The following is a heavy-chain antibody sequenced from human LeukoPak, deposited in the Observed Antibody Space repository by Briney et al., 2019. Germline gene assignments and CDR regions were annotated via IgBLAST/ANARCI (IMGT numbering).Heavy chain of an antibody. CDR2: IYYSGST. V-gene: IGHV4-38-2*02. J-gene: IGHJ6*03. CDR3: ARETSQKGAHYMDV. CDR1: GYSISSGYY. D-gene: IGHD3-16*01. Sequence: SETLSLTCTVSGYSISSGYYWGWIRQPPGKGLEWIGSIYYSGSTYYNPSLKSRVTILVDTSKNQFSLKLTSVTAADTAVYYCARETSQKGAHYMDVWGKGTTVTISS.